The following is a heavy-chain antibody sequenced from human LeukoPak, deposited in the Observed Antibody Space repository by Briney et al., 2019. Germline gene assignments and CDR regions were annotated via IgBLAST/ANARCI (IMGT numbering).Heavy chain of an antibody. D-gene: IGHD3-22*01. CDR1: GFTFSDFY. V-gene: IGHV3-11*01. CDR3: ARSADRSGYFREITLYYFDY. Sequence: KTGGSLRLSCAASGFTFSDFYMTWIRQAPGKGLEWVSYISNRGSTIHYADSVRGRFTISRDNAKKSLYLQMNSLRAEDTAVYYCARSADRSGYFREITLYYFDYWGQGTLVTAST. J-gene: IGHJ4*02. CDR2: ISNRGSTI.